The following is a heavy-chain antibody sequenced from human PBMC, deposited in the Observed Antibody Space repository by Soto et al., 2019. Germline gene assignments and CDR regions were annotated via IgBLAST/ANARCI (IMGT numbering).Heavy chain of an antibody. CDR2: VITTLATA. CDR1: GGPFNNHA. J-gene: IGHJ3*02. V-gene: IGHV1-69*01. Sequence: QVQLVQSGAEVKKPGSSVKVSCKTSGGPFNNHAINWVRQAPGQGLEWVVLVITTLATADYAQKFQGRVTMTSDEVTNTAYMELSSLRSDDTGVYYCASDYGEIDAFDILGQGTLVTVSS. D-gene: IGHD4-17*01. CDR3: ASDYGEIDAFDI.